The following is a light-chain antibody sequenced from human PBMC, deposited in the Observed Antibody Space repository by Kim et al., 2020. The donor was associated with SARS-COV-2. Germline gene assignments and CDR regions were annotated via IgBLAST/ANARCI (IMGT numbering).Light chain of an antibody. CDR3: HVWDSDIDHVV. Sequence: SYELTQAPSLSVAPGKTATITCGGNNIGTKSVYWYQQRPGQAPVLVIYYDSDRPSGIPERFSGSNSGDTATLTIGRVEAGDEADYYCHVWDSDIDHVVFGGGTQLTVL. CDR2: YDS. CDR1: NIGTKS. V-gene: IGLV3-21*04. J-gene: IGLJ2*01.